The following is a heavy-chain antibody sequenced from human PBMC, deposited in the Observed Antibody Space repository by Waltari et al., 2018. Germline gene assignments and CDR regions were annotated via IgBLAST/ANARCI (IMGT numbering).Heavy chain of an antibody. CDR1: GGSFSGYY. D-gene: IGHD6-13*01. Sequence: QVQLQQWGAGLLKPSETLSLTCAVYGGSFSGYYWSWIRQPPGKGLEWIGEINHSGSTNYNPSLKSRVTISVDTSKNQFSLKLSSVTAADTAVYYCASLYDYSSSWSTFDIWGQGTMVTVSS. CDR3: ASLYDYSSSWSTFDI. V-gene: IGHV4-34*01. J-gene: IGHJ3*02. CDR2: INHSGST.